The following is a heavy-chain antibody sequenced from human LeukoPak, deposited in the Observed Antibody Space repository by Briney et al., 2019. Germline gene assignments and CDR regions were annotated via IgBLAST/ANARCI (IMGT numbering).Heavy chain of an antibody. CDR2: IKQDGSEK. D-gene: IGHD6-13*01. CDR3: ARVMGYSSSYDAFDI. Sequence: PGGSLRLSCAASGFTFSSYWMSWVRQAPGKGLEWVANIKQDGSEKYYVDSVKGRFTISRDNAKNSLYLQMNSLRAEDTAVYYCARVMGYSSSYDAFDIWGQGTMVTVSS. CDR1: GFTFSSYW. J-gene: IGHJ3*02. V-gene: IGHV3-7*01.